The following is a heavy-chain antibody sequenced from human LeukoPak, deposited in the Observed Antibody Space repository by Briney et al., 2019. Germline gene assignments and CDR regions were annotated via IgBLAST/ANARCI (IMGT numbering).Heavy chain of an antibody. V-gene: IGHV4-34*01. Sequence: PSETLSLTCAVYGGSFSGYYWSWIRQPPGKGLEWIGEINHSGSTNYNPSLKSRVTISVDTSKNQFSLKLSSVTAADTAVYYCARGLSFWSGYYSRNWFDPWGQGTLVTVSS. CDR2: INHSGST. CDR1: GGSFSGYY. J-gene: IGHJ5*02. D-gene: IGHD3-3*01. CDR3: ARGLSFWSGYYSRNWFDP.